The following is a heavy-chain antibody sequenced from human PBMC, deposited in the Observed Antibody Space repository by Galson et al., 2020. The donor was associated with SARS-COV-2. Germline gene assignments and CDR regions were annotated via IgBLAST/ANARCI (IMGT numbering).Heavy chain of an antibody. CDR2: ISTSGSTI. J-gene: IGHJ4*02. Sequence: NSGGSLRLSCAASGFNFSDYYMSWIRQAPGKGLEWVSYISTSGSTIYYADSVNGPFTISRDNAKNSLYLQMNSLRAEDTAVYYCAREALSEITIFGVVIYRYFDYWGQGTLVTVSS. V-gene: IGHV3-11*01. CDR3: AREALSEITIFGVVIYRYFDY. CDR1: GFNFSDYY. D-gene: IGHD3-3*01.